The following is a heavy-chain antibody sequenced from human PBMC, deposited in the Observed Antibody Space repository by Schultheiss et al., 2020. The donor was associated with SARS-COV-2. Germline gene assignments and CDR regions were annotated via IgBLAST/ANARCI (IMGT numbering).Heavy chain of an antibody. V-gene: IGHV3-21*01. D-gene: IGHD6-13*01. CDR1: GFTFSSYS. CDR3: ARDSSSSWYLVYFDY. J-gene: IGHJ4*02. CDR2: ISSSSSYI. Sequence: GGSLRLSCAASGFTFSSYSMNWVRQAPGKGLEWVSSISSSSSYIYYADSVKGRFTISRDNAKNSLYLQMNSLRAEDTAVYYCARDSSSSWYLVYFDYWGQGTLVTVSS.